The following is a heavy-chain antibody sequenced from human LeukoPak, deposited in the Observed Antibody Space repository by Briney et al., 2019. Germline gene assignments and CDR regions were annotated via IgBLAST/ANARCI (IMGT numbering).Heavy chain of an antibody. D-gene: IGHD3-22*01. Sequence: PGGSLRLSCAASGFTFSSYWMSWVRQAPGKGLEWVANIKEDGSEKYYVDSVKGRFTISRDNAKNSLFLQMNSLRAEDTAFYYCVRDEYHYDSSGYPKPLDFWGQGTLVTVSS. CDR2: IKEDGSEK. CDR1: GFTFSSYW. V-gene: IGHV3-7*03. CDR3: VRDEYHYDSSGYPKPLDF. J-gene: IGHJ4*02.